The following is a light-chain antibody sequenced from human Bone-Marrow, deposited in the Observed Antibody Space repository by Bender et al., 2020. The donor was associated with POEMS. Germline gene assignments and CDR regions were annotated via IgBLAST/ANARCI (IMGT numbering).Light chain of an antibody. CDR2: DVS. CDR1: SSDVGGYNY. J-gene: IGLJ3*02. V-gene: IGLV2-14*01. CDR3: CSYTGSTTLWV. Sequence: QSALTQPASVSGSPGQSITISCTGTSSDVGGYNYVSWYQQHPGKAPKLIIFDVSHRPSGVSNRFSGSKSGNTASLTISGLQAEDEADYFCCSYTGSTTLWVFGGGTKLTVL.